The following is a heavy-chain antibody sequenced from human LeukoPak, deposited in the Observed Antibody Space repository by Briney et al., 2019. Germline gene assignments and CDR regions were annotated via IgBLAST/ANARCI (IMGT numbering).Heavy chain of an antibody. D-gene: IGHD3-10*01. J-gene: IGHJ6*04. CDR3: AIRAGSCAAMVRGVTRDV. V-gene: IGHV4-34*01. CDR2: INHSGST. Sequence: PSETLSLTCAVYGVSLSGYYWSWVRQPPGKGLEWIGEINHSGSTNYNPSLKSRVTISVDTSKSQFSLKLSSVTAADTAVYYCAIRAGSCAAMVRGVTRDVWGKGTTVTISA. CDR1: GVSLSGYY.